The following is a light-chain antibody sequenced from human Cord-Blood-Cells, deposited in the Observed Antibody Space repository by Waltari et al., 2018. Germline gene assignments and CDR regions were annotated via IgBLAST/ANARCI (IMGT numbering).Light chain of an antibody. J-gene: IGKJ1*01. CDR1: QSIRSW. CDR3: QQYNSYSPT. V-gene: IGKV1-5*01. Sequence: DIQMTQSPSTLSASVGDRATITCRASQSIRSWLAWYQQKPGKAPNLLIYDASSLESGVPSRFSGSGSGKEFTLTISSLQPDDFATYYCQQYNSYSPTFGQGTKVEIK. CDR2: DAS.